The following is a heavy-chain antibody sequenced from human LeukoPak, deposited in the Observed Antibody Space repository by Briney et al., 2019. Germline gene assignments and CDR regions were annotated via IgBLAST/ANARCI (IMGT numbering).Heavy chain of an antibody. CDR3: ARRYSYGCYFDY. CDR2: IYYSGST. Sequence: PSETLSLTCTVSGGSISSYYWSWIRQPPGKGLEWIGYIYYSGSTNYNPSLKSRVTISVDTSKNQFSLKLSSVTAADTAVYSCARRYSYGCYFDYWGQGTLVTVSS. V-gene: IGHV4-59*08. CDR1: GGSISSYY. D-gene: IGHD5-18*01. J-gene: IGHJ4*02.